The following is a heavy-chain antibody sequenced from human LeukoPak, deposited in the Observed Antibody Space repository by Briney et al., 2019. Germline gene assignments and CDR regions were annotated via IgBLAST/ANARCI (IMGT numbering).Heavy chain of an antibody. CDR3: ARHRSDGTYPLDY. D-gene: IGHD1-26*01. CDR2: IYSSGST. J-gene: IGHJ4*02. CDR1: GGSISNYY. Sequence: PSETVSLTCTVSGGSISNYYWSWLGLPPGKGLEWIGHIYSSGSTTYSPSLKSRVTMSVDTSKNQFSLKLTSVTAADTAVYYCARHRSDGTYPLDYWGQGALVTVSS. V-gene: IGHV4-59*08.